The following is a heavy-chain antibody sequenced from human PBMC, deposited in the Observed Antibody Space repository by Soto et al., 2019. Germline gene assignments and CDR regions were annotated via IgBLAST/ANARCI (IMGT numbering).Heavy chain of an antibody. CDR1: GFTFSSYG. CDR3: ARGRAVPLYLDY. D-gene: IGHD3-10*02. CDR2: IWYDGSNK. V-gene: IGHV3-33*01. J-gene: IGHJ4*02. Sequence: QVQLVESGGGVVQPGRSLRLSCAASGFTFSSYGMHWVRQAPGKGLEWVAVIWYDGSNKYYADSVKGRFTISRDNSKNTLYLQMNSLRAEDKAVYYCARGRAVPLYLDYWGQGTLVTVSS.